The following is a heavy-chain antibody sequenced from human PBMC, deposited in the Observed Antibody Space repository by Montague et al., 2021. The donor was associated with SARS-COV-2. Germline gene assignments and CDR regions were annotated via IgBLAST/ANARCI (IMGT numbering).Heavy chain of an antibody. CDR1: GDSTTTDNW. CDR2: LYHTGRT. J-gene: IGHJ4*02. D-gene: IGHD3-16*01. V-gene: IGHV4-4*02. Sequence: SETLSLTCVVSGDSTTTDNWWTCVRLPPGKGLAWVGELYHTGRTKYKPSLKSRVSMSVDKSLNQFSLRLTSVTAADTAIYYCATKGGGRSDLAYWGQGTLVTVSS. CDR3: ATKGGGRSDLAY.